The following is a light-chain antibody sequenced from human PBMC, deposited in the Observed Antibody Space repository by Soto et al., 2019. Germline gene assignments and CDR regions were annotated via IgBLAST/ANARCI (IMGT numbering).Light chain of an antibody. J-gene: IGKJ1*01. CDR3: QKYYTNSRT. Sequence: DFPMTQSPSTLSAAVGDRVTITCRASQSISDWLAWYQQKPGKAPNLLIYKTSSIKSGVPSRFSGSGSVTEFTLTIRSLQHDDLATYFCQKYYTNSRTFGQGTKVEIK. CDR2: KTS. V-gene: IGKV1-5*03. CDR1: QSISDW.